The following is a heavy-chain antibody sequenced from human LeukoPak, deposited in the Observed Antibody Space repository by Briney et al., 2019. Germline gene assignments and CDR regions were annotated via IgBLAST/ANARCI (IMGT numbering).Heavy chain of an antibody. CDR1: GFTFSGYT. V-gene: IGHV3-48*01. J-gene: IGHJ4*02. CDR2: ISSSSSTI. CDR3: ATTDTSSAY. Sequence: PGGPLRLSCAASGFTFSGYTMNWVRQAPGKGLEWVSYISSSSSTIYYADSVKGRFTISRDNAKNSLYLQMNSLRAEDTAVYYCATTDTSSAYWGQGALVTVSS. D-gene: IGHD6-6*01.